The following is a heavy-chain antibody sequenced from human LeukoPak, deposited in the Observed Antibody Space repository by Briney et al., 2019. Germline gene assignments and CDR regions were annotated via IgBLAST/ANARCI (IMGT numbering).Heavy chain of an antibody. D-gene: IGHD6-6*01. CDR1: GFTFSNYG. J-gene: IGHJ4*02. V-gene: IGHV3-33*06. Sequence: PGGSLRLSCAASGFTFSNYGMHWVRQAPGKGLGWVAVIWYDGSDKYYADSVKGRFTISRDNSKNTVYLQMNSLRAEDTAVYYCAKGESSGYWGQGTLVTVSS. CDR3: AKGESSGY. CDR2: IWYDGSDK.